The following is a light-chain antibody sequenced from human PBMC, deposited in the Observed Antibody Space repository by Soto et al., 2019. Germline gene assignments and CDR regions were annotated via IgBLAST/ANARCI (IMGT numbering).Light chain of an antibody. J-gene: IGKJ2*01. CDR2: KAS. Sequence: DIQMTQSPSALSASVGDRVAITCRASQSVTNWLAWYQQKPGKAPKLLIYKASNLESGVPSRFSGSGSGTEFTLTISSLQPDDFATYYCQQYNTFPPFTFVQGTKLEIK. CDR1: QSVTNW. V-gene: IGKV1-5*03. CDR3: QQYNTFPPFT.